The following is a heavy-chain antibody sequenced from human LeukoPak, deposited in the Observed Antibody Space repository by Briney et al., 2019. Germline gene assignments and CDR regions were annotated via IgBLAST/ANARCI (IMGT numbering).Heavy chain of an antibody. CDR1: GGSMSNHY. CDR2: VYNTKNT. V-gene: IGHV4-59*08. CDR3: ARRRASGFGELLDY. D-gene: IGHD3-10*01. Sequence: KSSETLSLTCTVSGGSMSNHYWTWIRQSPGKGLEWIGYVYNTKNTNYNPSLKSRVTISVDTSENRFSLRLYSVTAADTAIYYCARRRASGFGELLDYWGQGLLVTVSS. J-gene: IGHJ4*02.